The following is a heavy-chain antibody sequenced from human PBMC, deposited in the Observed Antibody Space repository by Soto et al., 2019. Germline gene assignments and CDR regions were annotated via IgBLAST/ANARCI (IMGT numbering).Heavy chain of an antibody. Sequence: ETLSLTCTVSGGSISSYYWSWIRQPPGKGLEWIGYIYYSGSTNYNPSLKSRVTISVDTSKNQFSLKLSSVTAADTAVYYCARGRGSSSWYYYYYMDVWGKGTTVTVSS. V-gene: IGHV4-59*01. J-gene: IGHJ6*03. CDR2: IYYSGST. CDR3: ARGRGSSSWYYYYYMDV. CDR1: GGSISSYY. D-gene: IGHD6-13*01.